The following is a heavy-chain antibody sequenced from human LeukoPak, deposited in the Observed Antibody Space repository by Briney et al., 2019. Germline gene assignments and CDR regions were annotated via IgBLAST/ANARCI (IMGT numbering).Heavy chain of an antibody. V-gene: IGHV5-51*01. CDR1: GYSFTSYW. Sequence: GESLKISCKGSGYSFTSYWIGWVRQMPGKGLEWMGIIYPGDSDTRYSPSFQGQVTISADKSISTAYLKWSSLKASDTAMYYSARLHSGSSSPFDYWGQGTLVTVSS. CDR3: ARLHSGSSSPFDY. J-gene: IGHJ4*02. D-gene: IGHD6-6*01. CDR2: IYPGDSDT.